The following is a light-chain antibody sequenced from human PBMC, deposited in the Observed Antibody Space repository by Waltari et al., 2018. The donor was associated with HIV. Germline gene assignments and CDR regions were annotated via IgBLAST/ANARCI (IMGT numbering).Light chain of an antibody. CDR3: KQYNSYPIT. V-gene: IGKV1-5*03. Sequence: DIQMTQSPSTLSASVGDRVTITCRASQSLSDWLAWYQQKPGKAPNLLIYKASNLKTGVPSRFSGGGSGTEFTLTISSLQPDDFATYYCKQYNSYPITFGQGTRLEIK. J-gene: IGKJ5*01. CDR2: KAS. CDR1: QSLSDW.